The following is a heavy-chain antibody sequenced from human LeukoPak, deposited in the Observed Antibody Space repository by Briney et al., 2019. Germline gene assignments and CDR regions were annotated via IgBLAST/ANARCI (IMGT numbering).Heavy chain of an antibody. CDR1: GYTFTDYY. D-gene: IGHD2-2*02. V-gene: IGHV1-69-2*01. CDR2: VDPEDGET. CDR3: VVVPAAIRNSVWFDP. Sequence: ASVKVSCKVSGYTFTDYYMHWVQQAPGKGLGWMGLVDPEDGETIYAEKFQGRVTITADTSTDTAYMELSSLRSEDTAVYYCVVVPAAIRNSVWFDPWGQGTLVTVSS. J-gene: IGHJ5*02.